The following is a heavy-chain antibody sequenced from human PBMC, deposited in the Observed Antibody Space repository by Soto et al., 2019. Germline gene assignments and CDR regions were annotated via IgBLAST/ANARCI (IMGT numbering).Heavy chain of an antibody. CDR3: ARYFGRPSGFDN. CDR2: IDYYGST. J-gene: IGHJ3*02. V-gene: IGHV4-59*01. Sequence: SETLSLTCTVSGGSISGYYWSWIRQPPGKRLEWIGYIDYYGSTNYNPSLKSRVTISVDTSKKQFSLNLGFFTGSETAIYYCARYFGRPSGFDNWGQGTMVT. CDR1: GGSISGYY. D-gene: IGHD3-9*01.